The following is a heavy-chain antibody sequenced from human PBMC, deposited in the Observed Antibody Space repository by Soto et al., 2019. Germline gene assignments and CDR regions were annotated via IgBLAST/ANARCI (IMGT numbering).Heavy chain of an antibody. CDR3: AIRGASQWLKF. V-gene: IGHV5-51*01. Sequence: PGESLQISCKGSGYSFTSYWIGWVRQVPGKGLEWMGIIYTGDSDTRYSPSLQGQVTISADKSISTAYLQWSSLKASDTAIYYCAIRGASQWLKFWGQGTLVTVSS. D-gene: IGHD6-19*01. CDR2: IYTGDSDT. CDR1: GYSFTSYW. J-gene: IGHJ4*02.